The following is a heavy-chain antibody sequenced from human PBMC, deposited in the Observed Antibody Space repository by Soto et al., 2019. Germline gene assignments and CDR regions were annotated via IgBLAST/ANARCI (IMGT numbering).Heavy chain of an antibody. CDR2: IVVGSGNT. D-gene: IGHD2-15*01. J-gene: IGHJ6*02. CDR3: AAEVYCSGGSCSAYYXMDV. V-gene: IGHV1-58*02. Sequence: GASVKVSCKASGFTFTSSAMQWVRQARGQRLEWIGWIVVGSGNTNYAQKFQERVTITRDMSTSTAYMELSSLRSEDTAVYYCAAEVYCSGGSCSAYYXMDVWGQGTTVTVSS. CDR1: GFTFTSSA.